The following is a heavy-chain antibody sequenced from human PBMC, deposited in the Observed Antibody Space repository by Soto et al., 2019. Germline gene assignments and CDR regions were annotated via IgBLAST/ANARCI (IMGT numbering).Heavy chain of an antibody. CDR2: ISYDGSNK. J-gene: IGHJ4*02. CDR1: GFTFSSYG. CDR3: AKDLERASIAAACYTTPNPLAY. D-gene: IGHD6-13*01. V-gene: IGHV3-30*18. Sequence: QVQLVESGGGVVQPGRSLRLSCAASGFTFSSYGMHWVRQAPGKGLEWVAVISYDGSNKYYADSVKGRFTISRDNSKNTLYLQMNSLRAEDTDVYYCAKDLERASIAAACYTTPNPLAYWGQGTLVTVSS.